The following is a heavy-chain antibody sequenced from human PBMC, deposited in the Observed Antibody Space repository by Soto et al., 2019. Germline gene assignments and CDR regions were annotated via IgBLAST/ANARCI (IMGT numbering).Heavy chain of an antibody. CDR1: GYTFTGYY. CDR3: ARGKGLRFLEWPQGPYYYYGMDV. Sequence: ASVKVSCKASGYTFTGYYMHWVRQAPGQGLEWMGWINPNSGGTNYAQKFQGRVTMTRDTSISTAYMELSRLRSDDTAVYYCARGKGLRFLEWPQGPYYYYGMDVWGQGTTVTVSS. CDR2: INPNSGGT. V-gene: IGHV1-2*02. J-gene: IGHJ6*02. D-gene: IGHD3-3*01.